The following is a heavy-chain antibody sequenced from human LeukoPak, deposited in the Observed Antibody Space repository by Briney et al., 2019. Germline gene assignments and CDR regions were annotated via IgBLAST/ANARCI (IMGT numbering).Heavy chain of an antibody. Sequence: SETLSLTCTVSGGSISSGSYYWTWIRQPAGKGLEWIGRIYTSGSTNYNPSLKSRATISEDTSKNEFSLKLSSVTAADTAVYYCARGPRDYVPFDYWGQGTLVTVSS. D-gene: IGHD4-17*01. J-gene: IGHJ4*02. CDR1: GGSISSGSYY. V-gene: IGHV4-61*02. CDR3: ARGPRDYVPFDY. CDR2: IYTSGST.